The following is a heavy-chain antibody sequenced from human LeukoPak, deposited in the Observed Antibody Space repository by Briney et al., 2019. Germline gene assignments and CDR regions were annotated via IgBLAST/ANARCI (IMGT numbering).Heavy chain of an antibody. J-gene: IGHJ4*02. CDR1: GFTFSNYA. D-gene: IGHD2-2*01. Sequence: EPGRSLRLSCAASGFTFSNYAMSWVRQAPGKGLEWVSAMSGHGGSIYYAGSVKGRFTISRDNSKNTLYLQMNSLRAEDTAVYYCAKDGRGYCSSTSCYLFDYWGQGTLVTVSS. CDR2: MSGHGGSI. V-gene: IGHV3-23*01. CDR3: AKDGRGYCSSTSCYLFDY.